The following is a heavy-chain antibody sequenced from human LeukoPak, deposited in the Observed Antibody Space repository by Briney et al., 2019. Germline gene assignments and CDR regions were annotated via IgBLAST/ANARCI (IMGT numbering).Heavy chain of an antibody. D-gene: IGHD2-15*01. Sequence: HSGGSLRLSCAASEFTFSNYAMSWVRQAPGKGLEWVSVISGSGGSTYYADSVKGRFTISRDNSKNTLYLQMNSLRAEDTAVYFCAKDRIVVVPASDYWGQGTLVSVSS. CDR2: ISGSGGST. CDR1: EFTFSNYA. J-gene: IGHJ4*02. CDR3: AKDRIVVVPASDY. V-gene: IGHV3-23*01.